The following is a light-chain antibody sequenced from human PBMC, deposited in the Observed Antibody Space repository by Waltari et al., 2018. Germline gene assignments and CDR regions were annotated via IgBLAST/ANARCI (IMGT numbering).Light chain of an antibody. CDR3: CSYAGSNTWV. V-gene: IGLV2-23*01. J-gene: IGLJ3*02. CDR2: EGS. Sequence: QSALTQPASVSGSPGQSITISCTGTSSDVGSYNLVSWYQHHPGKAPKLMIYEGSKRPSGVSNRFSGSKSGNTASPTISGLQAEDEADYYCCSYAGSNTWVFGEGTKLTVL. CDR1: SSDVGSYNL.